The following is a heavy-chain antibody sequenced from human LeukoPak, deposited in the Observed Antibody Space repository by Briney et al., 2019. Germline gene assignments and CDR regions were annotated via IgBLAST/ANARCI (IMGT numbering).Heavy chain of an antibody. J-gene: IGHJ4*02. CDR1: GGSICSSSYY. V-gene: IGHV4-39*01. CDR3: ARRASVAWGWYYFDY. D-gene: IGHD1-26*01. CDR2: VYYSGST. Sequence: PSETLSLTCTVSGGSICSSSYYWGWIRQPPGKGQEWLGSVYYSGSTYYNPSLKSRVTISVDTSKNQFSLKLSSVTAADTAVYYCARRASVAWGWYYFDYWGQGTLVTVSS.